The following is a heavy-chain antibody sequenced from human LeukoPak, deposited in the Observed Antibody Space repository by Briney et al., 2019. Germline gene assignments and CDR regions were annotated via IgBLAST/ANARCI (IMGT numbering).Heavy chain of an antibody. D-gene: IGHD6-19*01. CDR1: GFTFSAYG. J-gene: IGHJ4*02. CDR2: ISGSSSAI. V-gene: IGHV3-48*02. CDR3: ARKVAATTDFDF. Sequence: PGGSLRLSCAASGFTFSAYGINWVRQAPGKGLEWVPYISGSSSAIYYADSVKGRFTISRDNAKNSLYLQMNSLRDEDTAVYYCARKVAATTDFDFWGQGTLVTVSS.